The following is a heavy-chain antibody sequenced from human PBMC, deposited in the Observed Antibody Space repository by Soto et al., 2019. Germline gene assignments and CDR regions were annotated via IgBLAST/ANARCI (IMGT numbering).Heavy chain of an antibody. V-gene: IGHV1-69*06. CDR1: GGTFSSYA. CDR2: IIPIFGTA. CDR3: AXXXXXXXXAGXFDL. J-gene: IGHJ2*01. Sequence: QVQLVQSGAEVKKPGSSVKVSCKASGGTFSSYAIXWVRQXXGQGLEWMGGIIPIFGTANYAQKFQGRVTITADKSTSTAYMELSSLRSEXTAVXXXAXXXXXXXXAGXFDLWGRGTLVTVSS.